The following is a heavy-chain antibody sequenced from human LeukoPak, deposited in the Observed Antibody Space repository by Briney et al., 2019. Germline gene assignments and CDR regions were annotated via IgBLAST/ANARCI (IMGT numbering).Heavy chain of an antibody. J-gene: IGHJ3*02. CDR1: GGSISSYY. Sequence: PSETLSLTCTVSGGSISSYYWSWIRQPAGKGLEWIGRIYTSGSTNYNPSLKSRVPMSVDTSKNQFSLKLSSVTAADTAVYYCARDPVAAAGNDAFDIWGQGTMVTVSS. CDR2: IYTSGST. V-gene: IGHV4-4*07. D-gene: IGHD6-13*01. CDR3: ARDPVAAAGNDAFDI.